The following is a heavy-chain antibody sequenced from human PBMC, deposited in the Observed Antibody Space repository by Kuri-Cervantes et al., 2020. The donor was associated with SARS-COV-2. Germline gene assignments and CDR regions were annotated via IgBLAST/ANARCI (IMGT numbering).Heavy chain of an antibody. CDR1: GGTFSSYA. D-gene: IGHD2-2*01. Sequence: SVKVSCKASGGTFSSYAISWVRQAPGQGLEWMGGIIPIFGTANYAQKFQGRVTITADKSTSTAHMELSSLRSEDTAVYYCARGTLYCSSTSCSPAVWYFDLWGRGTLVTVSS. J-gene: IGHJ2*01. V-gene: IGHV1-69*06. CDR3: ARGTLYCSSTSCSPAVWYFDL. CDR2: IIPIFGTA.